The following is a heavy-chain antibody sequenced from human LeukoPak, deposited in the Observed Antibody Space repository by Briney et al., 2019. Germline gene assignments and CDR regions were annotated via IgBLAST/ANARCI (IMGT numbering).Heavy chain of an antibody. D-gene: IGHD3-10*01. Sequence: AGGSLRLSCAASGFTFSSYAMSWVRQAPGKGLEWVAVISYDGSNKYYADSVKGRFTISRDNSKNTLYLQMNSLRAEDTAVYYCARDVGTPYYYGSGSSNWFDPWGQGTLVTVSS. V-gene: IGHV3-30-3*01. CDR3: ARDVGTPYYYGSGSSNWFDP. CDR1: GFTFSSYA. CDR2: ISYDGSNK. J-gene: IGHJ5*02.